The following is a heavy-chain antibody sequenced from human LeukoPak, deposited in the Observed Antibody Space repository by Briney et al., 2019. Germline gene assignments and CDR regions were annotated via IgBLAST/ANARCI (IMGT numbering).Heavy chain of an antibody. CDR1: GWSFSGYY. CDR2: INHSGST. J-gene: IGHJ4*02. CDR3: APPPTGCSSAGGGSCYFDY. Sequence: PSETLSLTCAVCGWSFSGYYWGGIRQPAGKGLEWIGGINHSGSTNYNPSGKSRVTIPVDTSKNQVSLTLSSVTAADTAVYYCAPPPTGCSSAGGGSCYFDYWGQGNLVTVSS. V-gene: IGHV4-34*01. D-gene: IGHD2-15*01.